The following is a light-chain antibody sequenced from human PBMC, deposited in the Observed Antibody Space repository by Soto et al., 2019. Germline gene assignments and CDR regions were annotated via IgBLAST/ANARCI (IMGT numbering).Light chain of an antibody. CDR1: RGINHY. Sequence: DIQMTQSPSSLSASVGDRVTITCRASRGINHYLAWFQQKPGKVPKLLIYATSTLQSGVPSRLSGSGFGTDFTLTISSLQPEDVATYYCQKHNSAPLFFGPGTKVDIK. CDR3: QKHNSAPLF. J-gene: IGKJ3*01. CDR2: ATS. V-gene: IGKV1-27*01.